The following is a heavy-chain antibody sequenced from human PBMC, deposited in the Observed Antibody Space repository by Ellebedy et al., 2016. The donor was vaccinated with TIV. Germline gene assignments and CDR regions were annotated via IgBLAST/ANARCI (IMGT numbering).Heavy chain of an antibody. V-gene: IGHV4-34*01. CDR1: GGSFSGYY. CDR2: VNHSGTT. J-gene: IGHJ5*02. Sequence: SETLSLTCAVYGGSFSGYYWSWIRQPPGKGLEWIGEVNHSGTTNYNPSLKSRVTISVDTSKNQFSLKLSSVTAADTAVYHCARWFGELLYVRWFDPWGQGTLVTVSS. D-gene: IGHD3-10*01. CDR3: ARWFGELLYVRWFDP.